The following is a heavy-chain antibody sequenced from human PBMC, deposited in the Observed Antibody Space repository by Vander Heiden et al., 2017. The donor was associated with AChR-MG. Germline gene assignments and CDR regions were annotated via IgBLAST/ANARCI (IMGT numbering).Heavy chain of an antibody. Sequence: EVQLVQSGAEVKKRGESLKISCKGSGYSFTSYWIGWVRQMPGKGLEWMGIIYPGESDTRYSPSVQGQVTISADKSIRTAYLKWRSLKASDTAMYYCAIRTVTQRYFDYWGQGTLVTVSS. D-gene: IGHD4-4*01. J-gene: IGHJ4*02. CDR2: IYPGESDT. CDR1: GYSFTSYW. V-gene: IGHV5-51*01. CDR3: AIRTVTQRYFDY.